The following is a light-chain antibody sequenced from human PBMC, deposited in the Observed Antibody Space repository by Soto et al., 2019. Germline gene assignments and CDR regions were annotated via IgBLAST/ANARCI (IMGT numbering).Light chain of an antibody. J-gene: IGKJ5*01. CDR2: AAS. Sequence: EIVLTQSPGTLSLSPGERATLSCRASQSVSSSYLAWYQQKPGQAPRLLIYAASSRATGIPDRFSGSGSGTDFTLTISRLEPEDSAVYYCQQHGSSPPITFGQGTRLEI. V-gene: IGKV3-20*01. CDR1: QSVSSSY. CDR3: QQHGSSPPIT.